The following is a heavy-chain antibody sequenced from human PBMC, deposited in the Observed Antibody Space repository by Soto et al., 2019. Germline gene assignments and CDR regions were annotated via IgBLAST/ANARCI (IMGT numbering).Heavy chain of an antibody. D-gene: IGHD6-19*01. CDR2: INPNSGGT. CDR3: ASAAVTGTAGLDF. CDR1: GYTFSGFY. J-gene: IGHJ4*02. V-gene: IGHV1-2*02. Sequence: ASVKVSCKASGYTFSGFYLHWVRQAPGQGLEWMGWINPNSGGTKSAEKFQGRVTMTRDTSISTAYMELSRLTSDDTAVYYCASAAVTGTAGLDFWGQGTQVTVSS.